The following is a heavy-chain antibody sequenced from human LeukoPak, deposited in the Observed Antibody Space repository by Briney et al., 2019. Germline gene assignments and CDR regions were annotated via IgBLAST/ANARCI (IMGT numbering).Heavy chain of an antibody. CDR2: IYPGDSDT. V-gene: IGHV5-51*01. Sequence: GASLQISCQGSGYSFTSYWIGWVRQMPGKGLEWMGIIYPGDSDTRYSPSFQGQVTISADKSISTAYLQWSSLKASDTAMCYCARRFYDFWSGEGWFDPWGQGTLVTVSS. CDR1: GYSFTSYW. J-gene: IGHJ5*02. CDR3: ARRFYDFWSGEGWFDP. D-gene: IGHD3-3*01.